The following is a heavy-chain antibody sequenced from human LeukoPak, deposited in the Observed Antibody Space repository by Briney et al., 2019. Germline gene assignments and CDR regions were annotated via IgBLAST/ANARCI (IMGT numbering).Heavy chain of an antibody. V-gene: IGHV1-69*13. CDR1: GGTFSSYA. CDR3: ASHFGVRPFDY. Sequence: GASVKVSCKASGGTFSSYAISWVRQAPGRGLEWMGGIIPIFGTANYAQKFQGRVTITADESTSTAYMELSSLRSEDTAVYYCASHFGVRPFDYWGQGTLVTVSS. D-gene: IGHD3-10*01. CDR2: IIPIFGTA. J-gene: IGHJ4*02.